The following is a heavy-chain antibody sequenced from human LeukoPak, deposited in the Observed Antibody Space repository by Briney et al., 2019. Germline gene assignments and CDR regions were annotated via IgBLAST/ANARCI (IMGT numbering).Heavy chain of an antibody. CDR1: GFTLSSYA. Sequence: PGGSLRLSCAASGFTLSSYAMHWVRQAPGKGLEWVAVISYDGSNKYYADSVKGRFTISRDNSKNTLYLQMNSLRAEDTAVYYCANILVPAAITGIDYWGQGTLVTVSS. D-gene: IGHD2-2*01. V-gene: IGHV3-30*04. J-gene: IGHJ4*02. CDR3: ANILVPAAITGIDY. CDR2: ISYDGSNK.